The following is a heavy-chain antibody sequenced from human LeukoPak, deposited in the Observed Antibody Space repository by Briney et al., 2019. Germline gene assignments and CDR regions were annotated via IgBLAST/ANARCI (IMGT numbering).Heavy chain of an antibody. CDR2: IKQDGSEK. D-gene: IGHD5-12*01. CDR1: VFTSTIHW. J-gene: IGHJ4*02. Sequence: GCPRVSSVAPVFTSTIHWTSSVRQAPGEGLEWVANIKQDGSEKYHVDSVKGRFTISRDNAKNSLYLQMNSLRAEDTAVYYCARGYSGYVNWGQGTLVTVSS. V-gene: IGHV3-7*05. CDR3: ARGYSGYVN.